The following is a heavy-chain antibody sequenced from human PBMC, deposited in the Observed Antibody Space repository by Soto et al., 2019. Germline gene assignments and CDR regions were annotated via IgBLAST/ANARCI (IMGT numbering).Heavy chain of an antibody. CDR3: SGDRGWNDAKKVFDS. D-gene: IGHD1-1*01. CDR1: GGTFSSYA. V-gene: IGHV1-69*01. CDR2: IIPVFGTA. Sequence: QVQLVQSGAEVKKPGSSVKVSCKASGGTFSSYAISWVRQAPGQGLEWMGGIIPVFGTANYAQKCQGRVTITADESTRTAYMELSSLSSADTAVYYCSGDRGWNDAKKVFDSWGRGPLVTVSS. J-gene: IGHJ4*02.